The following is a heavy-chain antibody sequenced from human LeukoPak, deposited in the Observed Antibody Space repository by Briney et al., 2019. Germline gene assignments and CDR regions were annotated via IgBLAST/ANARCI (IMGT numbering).Heavy chain of an antibody. V-gene: IGHV4-4*02. J-gene: IGHJ4*02. CDR1: GASISSSNW. CDR3: IIRVRTFFDY. Sequence: SGTLSLTCAVSGASISSSNWWSWVRQPPGRGLEWIGETYHSGSTNYNPSLKSRVTISVDKSKNQFSLKLSSVTAADTAVYYCIIRVRTFFDYWGQGTLVTVFS. CDR2: TYHSGST. D-gene: IGHD2/OR15-2a*01.